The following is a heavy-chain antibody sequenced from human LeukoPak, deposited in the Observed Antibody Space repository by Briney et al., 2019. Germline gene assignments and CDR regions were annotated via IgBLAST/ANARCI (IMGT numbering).Heavy chain of an antibody. CDR2: MNPNSGNT. CDR3: ARGPNKSDGGNSGSAWFDP. V-gene: IGHV1-8*01. D-gene: IGHD4-23*01. CDR1: GYTFTTYD. Sequence: GASVKVSCKASGYTFTTYDINWVRQATGQGLEWMGWMNPNSGNTGYAQKFLGRVTMTRNTSISTAYMELSSLRSEDTAVYYCARGPNKSDGGNSGSAWFDPWGQGTLVTVSS. J-gene: IGHJ5*02.